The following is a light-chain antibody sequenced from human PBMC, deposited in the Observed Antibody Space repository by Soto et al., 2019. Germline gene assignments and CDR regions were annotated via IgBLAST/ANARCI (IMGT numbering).Light chain of an antibody. CDR3: QQYHSYSPRT. CDR1: QSISSW. Sequence: DIQMTQSPSTLSASVGDRVTITCRASQSISSWLAWYQQKPGKAPKLLIYKASSLESGVPSRFSGSGSGTEFTLTISSLQPDDFATYYCQQYHSYSPRTFGQGTKVDIK. CDR2: KAS. J-gene: IGKJ2*01. V-gene: IGKV1-5*03.